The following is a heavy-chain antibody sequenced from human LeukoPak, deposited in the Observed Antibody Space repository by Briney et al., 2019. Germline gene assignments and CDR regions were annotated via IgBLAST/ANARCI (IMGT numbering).Heavy chain of an antibody. D-gene: IGHD3-3*01. J-gene: IGHJ5*02. Sequence: ASVKVSCKASGGTFSSYAISWVRQAPGQGLEWMGRIIPIFGTANYAQKFQGRVTITTDESTSTAYMELSSLRSEDTAVYYCARGFVKGSGYHESNWFDPWGQGTLVTVSS. CDR3: ARGFVKGSGYHESNWFDP. CDR1: GGTFSSYA. V-gene: IGHV1-69*05. CDR2: IIPIFGTA.